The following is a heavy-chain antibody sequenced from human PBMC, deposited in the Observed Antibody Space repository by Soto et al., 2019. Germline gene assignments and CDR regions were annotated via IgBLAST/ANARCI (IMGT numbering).Heavy chain of an antibody. Sequence: SVKVSCKASGGTFSSYAISWVRQAPGQGLEWMGGIIPIFGTANYAQKFQGRVTITADESTSTAYMELSSLRSEGTAVYYCARIAAAVPPSYYYYGVDVWGQGTTVTVSS. D-gene: IGHD6-13*01. CDR2: IIPIFGTA. CDR3: ARIAAAVPPSYYYYGVDV. J-gene: IGHJ6*02. V-gene: IGHV1-69*13. CDR1: GGTFSSYA.